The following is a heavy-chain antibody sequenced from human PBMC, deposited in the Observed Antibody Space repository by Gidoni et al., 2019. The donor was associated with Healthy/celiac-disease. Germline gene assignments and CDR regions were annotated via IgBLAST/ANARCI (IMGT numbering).Heavy chain of an antibody. D-gene: IGHD2-15*01. Sequence: QVQLQQWGAGLLKPSEPLSLTCAVYGGSFRGYDWSWIRQPPGKGLEWIGEINHSGSTNYNSSLKSRVTISVDTSKNQFSLKLSSVTAADTAVYYCAQEWEVCSGGSCSRVDYWGQGTLVTVSS. V-gene: IGHV4-34*01. CDR3: AQEWEVCSGGSCSRVDY. CDR2: INHSGST. CDR1: GGSFRGYD. J-gene: IGHJ4*02.